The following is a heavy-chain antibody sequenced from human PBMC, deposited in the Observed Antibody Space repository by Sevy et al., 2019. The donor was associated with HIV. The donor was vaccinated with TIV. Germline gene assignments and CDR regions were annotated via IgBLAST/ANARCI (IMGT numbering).Heavy chain of an antibody. J-gene: IGHJ3*02. D-gene: IGHD3-22*01. Sequence: GGSLRLSCAASGFTFNNYAMNWVRQAPGKGLEWVSAISGSGFSTYYADSVKGRFTFPRDNSKNTLYLQMNSLRAEDTAGYYCAKDRFDGSGYSPEGAFDIWGQGTMVTVSS. CDR2: ISGSGFST. V-gene: IGHV3-23*01. CDR1: GFTFNNYA. CDR3: AKDRFDGSGYSPEGAFDI.